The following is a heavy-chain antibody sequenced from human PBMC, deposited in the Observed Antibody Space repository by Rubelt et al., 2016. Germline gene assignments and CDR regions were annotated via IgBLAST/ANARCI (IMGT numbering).Heavy chain of an antibody. Sequence: SGQPGRSLRLSCTASGFIFGDYAMHWVRQSPGKGLEWVSGICWARVGIGYADSVKGRFTISRDNAKNSLYLQMNSLTTEDTALYYFANATWNGTYYNVNFFDDWGQGTLVTVSS. CDR3: ANATWNGTYYNVNFFDD. CDR2: ICWARVGI. J-gene: IGHJ4*02. D-gene: IGHD3-10*01. V-gene: IGHV3-9*01. CDR1: GFIFGDYA.